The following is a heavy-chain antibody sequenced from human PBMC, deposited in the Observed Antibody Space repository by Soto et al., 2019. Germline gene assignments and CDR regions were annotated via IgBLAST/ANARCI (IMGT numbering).Heavy chain of an antibody. CDR2: IIPILGIA. CDR1: GGTFSSYT. J-gene: IGHJ3*02. Sequence: QVQLVQSGAEVKKPGSSVKVSCKASGGTFSSYTISWVRQAPGQGLEWMGRIIPILGIANYAQKFQGRVTPXFVXANDGKKFQGGVTMTPDQNTNXAYMELRSLRSEDTAVYYCARGPPLVGATPDAFDIWGQGTMVTVSS. CDR3: ARGPPLVGATPDAFDI. V-gene: IGHV1-69*02. D-gene: IGHD1-26*01.